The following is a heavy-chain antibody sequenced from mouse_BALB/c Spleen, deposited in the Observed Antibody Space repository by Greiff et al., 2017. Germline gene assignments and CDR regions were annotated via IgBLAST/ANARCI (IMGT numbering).Heavy chain of an antibody. D-gene: IGHD1-2*01. Sequence: EVKLEESGGGLVQPGGSMKLSCVASGFTFSNYWMNWVRQSPEKGLEWVAEIRLKSNNYATHYAESVKGRFTISRDDSKSSVYLQMNNLRAEDTGIYYCTRGGTASLFAYWGQGTLVTVSA. V-gene: IGHV6-6*02. CDR1: GFTFSNYW. CDR3: TRGGTASLFAY. J-gene: IGHJ3*01. CDR2: IRLKSNNYAT.